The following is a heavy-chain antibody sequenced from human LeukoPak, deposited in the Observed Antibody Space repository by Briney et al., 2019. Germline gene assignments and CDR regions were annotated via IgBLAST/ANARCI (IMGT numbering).Heavy chain of an antibody. V-gene: IGHV3-23*01. CDR3: AKDYYFGDYGGFDY. CDR1: GFTFSSYA. Sequence: GGSLRLSCPASGFTFSSYAMSWVRQAPGKGLEWVSAISGSGGSTYYADSVKGRFTISRDNSKNTLYLQMNSLRAEDTAVYYCAKDYYFGDYGGFDYWGQGTLVTVSS. D-gene: IGHD4-17*01. J-gene: IGHJ4*02. CDR2: ISGSGGST.